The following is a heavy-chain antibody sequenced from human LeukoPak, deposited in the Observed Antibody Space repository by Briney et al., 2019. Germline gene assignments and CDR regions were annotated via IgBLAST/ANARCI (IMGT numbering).Heavy chain of an antibody. J-gene: IGHJ3*02. Sequence: GGSLRLSCAASGFTFSSYAMSWVRQAPGKGLEWVSAISGSGGSTNYADSVKGRFTISRDNSKNTLYLQMNSLRAEDTAVYYCAKDQALGSYGEDAFDIWGQGTMVTVSS. CDR1: GFTFSSYA. D-gene: IGHD1-26*01. V-gene: IGHV3-23*01. CDR3: AKDQALGSYGEDAFDI. CDR2: ISGSGGST.